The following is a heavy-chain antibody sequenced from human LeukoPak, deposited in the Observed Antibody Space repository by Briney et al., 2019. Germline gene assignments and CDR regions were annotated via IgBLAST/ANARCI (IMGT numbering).Heavy chain of an antibody. CDR2: INPNSGGT. CDR3: AREIKLFSAWFDP. CDR1: GYTFTGYY. V-gene: IGHV1-2*02. Sequence: GASVKVSCKASGYTFTGYYMNWVRQAPGQGLEWMGWINPNSGGTNYAQKFQRRVTMTRDASISTAYIELRRLRSDDTAVYYYAREIKLFSAWFDPWGKGNLVTVSS. D-gene: IGHD2-15*01. J-gene: IGHJ5*02.